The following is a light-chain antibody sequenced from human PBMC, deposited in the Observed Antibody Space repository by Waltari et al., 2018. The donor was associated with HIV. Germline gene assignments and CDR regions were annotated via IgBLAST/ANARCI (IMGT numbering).Light chain of an antibody. CDR1: EFAKKY. CDR2: RDS. Sequence: SYDLTQPSSVSVSPGQTARITCSGSEFAKKYARWFQQKPGQAPVLVIYRDSERPSGIPERFSGSSSGTTVTLSISGAQVEDEGDYFCYFAADNKAIFGGGTKLTVL. V-gene: IGLV3-27*01. CDR3: YFAADNKAI. J-gene: IGLJ2*01.